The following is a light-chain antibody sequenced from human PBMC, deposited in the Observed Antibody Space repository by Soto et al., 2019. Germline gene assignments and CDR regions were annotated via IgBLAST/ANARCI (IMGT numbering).Light chain of an antibody. CDR3: CSYAGRSNLV. Sequence: QSALTQPASVSGSPGQSITISCTGTSSDVGSYNLVSWYQQHPGKAPKLMIYEGSKRPSGVSNRFSGSKSGNTASLTISGLQDEDEAGYYCCSYAGRSNLVFGGGTKLTVL. V-gene: IGLV2-23*01. CDR2: EGS. CDR1: SSDVGSYNL. J-gene: IGLJ2*01.